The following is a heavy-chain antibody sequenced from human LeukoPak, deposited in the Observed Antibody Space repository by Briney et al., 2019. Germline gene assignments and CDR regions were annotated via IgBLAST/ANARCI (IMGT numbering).Heavy chain of an antibody. CDR1: GFTFSSYG. V-gene: IGHV3-23*01. J-gene: IGHJ4*02. D-gene: IGHD3-16*01. Sequence: GGSLRLSCAASGFTFSSYGMSWVRQAPGKGLEWVSAICGSGGSTYYADSVKGRFTISRDNSKNTLYLQMNSLRAEDTAVYYCAKVGTKARFWGSSAREYYFDYWGQGTLVTVSS. CDR2: ICGSGGST. CDR3: AKVGTKARFWGSSAREYYFDY.